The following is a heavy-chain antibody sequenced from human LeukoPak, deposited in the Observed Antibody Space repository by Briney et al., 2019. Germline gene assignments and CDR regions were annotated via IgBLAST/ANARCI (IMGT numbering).Heavy chain of an antibody. CDR1: GGSISSYY. CDR2: IYYSGST. Sequence: SETLSLTCTVSGGSISSYYWSWIRQPPGKGLEWIRYIYYSGSTNYNPSLKSRVTISVDTSKNQFSLKLSSVTAADTAVFYCARDRYGDSRIIDYWGQGTLVTVSS. D-gene: IGHD4-17*01. CDR3: ARDRYGDSRIIDY. J-gene: IGHJ4*02. V-gene: IGHV4-59*01.